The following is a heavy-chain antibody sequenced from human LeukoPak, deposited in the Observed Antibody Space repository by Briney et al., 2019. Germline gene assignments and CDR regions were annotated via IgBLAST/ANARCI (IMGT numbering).Heavy chain of an antibody. D-gene: IGHD3-9*01. CDR1: GYTLTELS. V-gene: IGHV1-24*01. J-gene: IGHJ4*02. Sequence: ASVKVSCKVSGYTLTELSMHWVRQAPGKGLEWMGGFDPEDGETIYAQKFQGRVTMTRDMSTSTVYMEVSSLRSEDAAVFYCARSPDILTGENFDYWGQGTLVTVSS. CDR3: ARSPDILTGENFDY. CDR2: FDPEDGET.